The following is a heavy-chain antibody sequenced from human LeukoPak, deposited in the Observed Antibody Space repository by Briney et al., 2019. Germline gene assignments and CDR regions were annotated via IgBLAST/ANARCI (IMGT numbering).Heavy chain of an antibody. CDR2: IYSGGST. D-gene: IGHD6-13*01. CDR3: AREIAAAGTREFDY. J-gene: IGHJ4*02. CDR1: GFTVSSNY. Sequence: GGSLRLSCAASGFTVSSNYMSWVREAPGKGLEWVSVIYSGGSTYYADSVKGRFTISRDNSKNTLYLQMNSLRAEDTAVYYCAREIAAAGTREFDYWGQGTLVTVSS. V-gene: IGHV3-66*01.